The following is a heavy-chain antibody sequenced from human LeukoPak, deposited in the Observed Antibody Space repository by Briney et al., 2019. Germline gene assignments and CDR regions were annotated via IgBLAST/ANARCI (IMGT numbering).Heavy chain of an antibody. CDR3: ARPLGWFDP. J-gene: IGHJ5*02. CDR2: IYYSGST. CDR1: GYSISSGYY. Sequence: PSETLSLTCAVSGYSISSGYYWGWIRQPPGKGLEWIGSIYYSGSTYYNPSLKSRVTISVDTSKNQFSLKLSSVTAADTAVYYCARPLGWFDPWGQGTLVTVSS. D-gene: IGHD3-16*02. V-gene: IGHV4-38-2*01.